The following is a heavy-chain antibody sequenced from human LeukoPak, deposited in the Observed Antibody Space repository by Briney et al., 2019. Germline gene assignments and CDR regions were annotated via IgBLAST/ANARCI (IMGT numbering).Heavy chain of an antibody. V-gene: IGHV4-59*11. D-gene: IGHD6-19*01. CDR2: INYYVST. Sequence: PSETLSLTCTVSGASIGSHYWSWIRQSPGKGREWVGSINYYVSTDYPPFLQRRVTISLVPSKNQFSLRLTSVTAADTAVYYCVYSSGWTNFYYYGMDIWGQGTTVTVSS. CDR3: VYSSGWTNFYYYGMDI. J-gene: IGHJ6*02. CDR1: GASIGSHY.